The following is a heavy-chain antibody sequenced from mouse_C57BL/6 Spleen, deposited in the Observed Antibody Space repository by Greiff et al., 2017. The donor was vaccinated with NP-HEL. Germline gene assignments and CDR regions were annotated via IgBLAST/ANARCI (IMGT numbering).Heavy chain of an antibody. Sequence: QVQLQQPGPELVKPGASVKVSCKASGYTFTNYWMHWVKQSTGQGLEWIGRINPTYGATSYNQKFKGKATLTVDKSSSTAYMQLSSLTSEDSAVYYCARNGVAPLDYWGQGTSVTVSA. CDR1: GYTFTNYW. CDR3: ARNGVAPLDY. CDR2: INPTYGAT. D-gene: IGHD2-1*01. J-gene: IGHJ4*01. V-gene: IGHV1-74*01.